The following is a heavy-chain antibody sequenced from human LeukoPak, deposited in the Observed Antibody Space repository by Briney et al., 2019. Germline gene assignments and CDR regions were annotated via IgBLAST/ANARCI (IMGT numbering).Heavy chain of an antibody. Sequence: SQTLSLTCGISGDSVSSHSAAWIWIRQYPSRGLEWLARTYYRSKWYNDYAVSVQSRITINSDTSRNQFSLQLNSVTPEDTAVYYCVRTLGYGIDVWGRGTAVTVSS. V-gene: IGHV6-1*01. CDR2: TYYRSKWYN. J-gene: IGHJ6*02. CDR1: GDSVSSHSAA. D-gene: IGHD7-27*01. CDR3: VRTLGYGIDV.